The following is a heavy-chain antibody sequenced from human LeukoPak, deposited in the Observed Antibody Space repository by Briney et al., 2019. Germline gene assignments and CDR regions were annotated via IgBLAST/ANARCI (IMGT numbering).Heavy chain of an antibody. J-gene: IGHJ3*02. CDR1: GGSISSYY. CDR2: IYYSGST. Sequence: KPSETLSLTCTVSGGSISSYYWSWIRQPPGKGLEWIGYIYYSGSTNYNPSLKSRVTISVDTSKNQFSLKLSSVTAADTAVYYCERTQGYDFWSGYDDAFDIWGQGTMVTVSS. CDR3: ERTQGYDFWSGYDDAFDI. V-gene: IGHV4-59*01. D-gene: IGHD3-3*01.